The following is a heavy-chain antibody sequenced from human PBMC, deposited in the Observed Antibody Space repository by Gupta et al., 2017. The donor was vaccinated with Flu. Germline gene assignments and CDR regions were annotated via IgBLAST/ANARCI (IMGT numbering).Heavy chain of an antibody. CDR2: IKSDGSTT. CDR3: AREVATSSHYYFDY. D-gene: IGHD5-12*01. CDR1: GFTFSNSR. V-gene: IGHV3-74*01. J-gene: IGHJ4*02. Sequence: EVQLVESGGGLVQPGGSLRLSCAASGFTFSNSRMHWVRQAPGKGLVWVSLIKSDGSTTNYADSVKGRFTVSRDNARNTLYLQMNSLRAEDTAVYDCAREVATSSHYYFDYWGQGTRVTVSS.